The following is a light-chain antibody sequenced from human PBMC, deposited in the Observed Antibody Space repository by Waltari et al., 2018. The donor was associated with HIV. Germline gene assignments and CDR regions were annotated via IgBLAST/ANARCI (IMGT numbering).Light chain of an antibody. CDR3: LLSYSGARPWV. Sequence: QAVVTQEPALTLSPGGTVTLPRGSTTAAAPSGHYPHWFQQKPGQAPRTLIYDTSNKHSWTPARFSGSLLGGKAALTLSGAQPEDEAEYYCLLSYSGARPWVFGGGTKLTVL. J-gene: IGLJ3*02. CDR1: TAAAPSGHY. V-gene: IGLV7-46*01. CDR2: DTS.